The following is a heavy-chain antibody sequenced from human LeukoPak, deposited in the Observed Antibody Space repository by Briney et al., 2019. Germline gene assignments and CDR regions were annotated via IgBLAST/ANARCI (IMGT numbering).Heavy chain of an antibody. CDR2: IIPIFGTA. V-gene: IGHV1-69*13. CDR1: GGTFSSYA. D-gene: IGHD6-13*01. Sequence: SVKVSCKASGGTFSSYAISWVRQAPGQGLEWMGGIIPIFGTANYAQKFQGRVTITADESTSTAYMELSSLRSEDTAVYYCARANHSSSWYGNDAFDIWGQGTMVTVSS. CDR3: ARANHSSSWYGNDAFDI. J-gene: IGHJ3*02.